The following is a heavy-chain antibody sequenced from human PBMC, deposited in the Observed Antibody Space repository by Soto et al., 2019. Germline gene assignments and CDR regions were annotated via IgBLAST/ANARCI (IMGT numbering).Heavy chain of an antibody. V-gene: IGHV4-34*01. D-gene: IGHD2-2*01. CDR1: GGSFSGYY. J-gene: IGHJ6*02. CDR3: ARAKDIVVVPTLQPYYYGMDV. Sequence: SETLSLTCAVYGGSFSGYYWSWIRQPPGKGLEWIGEINHSGSTNYNPSLKSRVTISVDTSKNQFSLKLSSVTAADTAVYYCARAKDIVVVPTLQPYYYGMDVWGQGTTVTVSS. CDR2: INHSGST.